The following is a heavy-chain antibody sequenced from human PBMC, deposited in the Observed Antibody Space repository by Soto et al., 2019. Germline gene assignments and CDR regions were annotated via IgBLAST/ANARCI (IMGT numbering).Heavy chain of an antibody. V-gene: IGHV3-74*01. D-gene: IGHD1-1*01. J-gene: IGHJ4*02. CDR2: TNGDGSTT. CDR3: AGENWRSY. Sequence: EVQLVESGGGLVQPGGSLRLSCVASEFTFSNYWMHWVRQAPGKGLEWVSRTNGDGSTTNYADSVKGRFTISRDNAKNMVSLQMSSLRGEDTAVYYCAGENWRSYWGQGTLVTVSS. CDR1: EFTFSNYW.